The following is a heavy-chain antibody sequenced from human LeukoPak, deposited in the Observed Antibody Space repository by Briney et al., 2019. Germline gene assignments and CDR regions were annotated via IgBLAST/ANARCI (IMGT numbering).Heavy chain of an antibody. J-gene: IGHJ4*02. Sequence: PGGSLRLSCVASGFIFRDYTMNWVRQTPGKGLEWVSAINKGGSYMAYADSVKGRFTVSRDNAKNTLYLQVNNLRAEDTAVYYCARGPNSNWSGLDFWGQGTLLTVSS. CDR1: GFIFRDYT. D-gene: IGHD6-6*01. CDR2: INKGGSYM. V-gene: IGHV3-21*01. CDR3: ARGPNSNWSGLDF.